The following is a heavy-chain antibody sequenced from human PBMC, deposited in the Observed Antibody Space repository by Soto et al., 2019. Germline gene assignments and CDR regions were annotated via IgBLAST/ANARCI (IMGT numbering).Heavy chain of an antibody. CDR1: GYSLTSYW. Sequence: RGESLKISCQGSGYSLTSYWIGWVRQMPGKGLEWMGIIYPGDSDTRYSPSFQGQVTISADKSISTAYLQWSSLKASDTAMYYCARLPLAAAYSDANTWGQGTLVTVSS. CDR3: ARLPLAAAYSDANT. CDR2: IYPGDSDT. J-gene: IGHJ5*02. D-gene: IGHD6-13*01. V-gene: IGHV5-51*01.